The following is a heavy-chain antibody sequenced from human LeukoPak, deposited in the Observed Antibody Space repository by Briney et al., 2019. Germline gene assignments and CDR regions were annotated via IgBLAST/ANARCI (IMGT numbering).Heavy chain of an antibody. D-gene: IGHD3-16*01. CDR1: GFTFSSYE. CDR3: AREGLSSLGDMAFDY. J-gene: IGHJ4*02. V-gene: IGHV3-48*03. CDR2: ISSSGSPI. Sequence: PGGSLRLSYAASGFTFSSYEMNWVRQAPGKGLEWVSCISSSGSPIYYADSVKGRFTISRDNAKNSLYLQMNSLRAEDTAVYYCAREGLSSLGDMAFDYWGQGTLVTVSS.